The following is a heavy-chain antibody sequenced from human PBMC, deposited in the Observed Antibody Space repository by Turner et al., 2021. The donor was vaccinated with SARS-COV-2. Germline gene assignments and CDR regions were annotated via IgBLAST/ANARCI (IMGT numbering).Heavy chain of an antibody. CDR3: ARANEELTRALDI. D-gene: IGHD1-26*01. J-gene: IGHJ3*02. V-gene: IGHV4-4*07. Sequence: QVPLQESGPGLLNPSDTLSLTCTVPGGSLSSYYWSWIRQLAGKGLEWIGRIDTSGSTNYNPSLKSRVTMSVDTSKNQVSLKLSSVTAADTAVYYCARANEELTRALDIWGKGTMVTVSS. CDR2: IDTSGST. CDR1: GGSLSSYY.